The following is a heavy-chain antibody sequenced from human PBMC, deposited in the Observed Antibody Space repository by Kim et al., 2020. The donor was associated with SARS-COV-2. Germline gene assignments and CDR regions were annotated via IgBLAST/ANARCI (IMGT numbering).Heavy chain of an antibody. V-gene: IGHV1-69*04. CDR3: ARDSLDL. J-gene: IGHJ5*02. Sequence: ILGIANYAQKFQGRVTITADKSTSTAYMELSSLRSEDTAVYYCARDSLDLWGQGTLVTVSS. CDR2: ILGIA.